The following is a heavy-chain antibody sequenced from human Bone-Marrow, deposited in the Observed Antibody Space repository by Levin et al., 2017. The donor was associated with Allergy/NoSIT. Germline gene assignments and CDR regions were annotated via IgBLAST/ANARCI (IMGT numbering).Heavy chain of an antibody. CDR1: GGSISSSSYY. V-gene: IGHV4-39*01. J-gene: IGHJ3*02. CDR3: ARRSYGRWDAFDI. D-gene: IGHD1-26*01. Sequence: SQTLSLTCTVSGGSISSSSYYWGWIRQPPGKGLEWIGSIYYSGSTYYNPSLKSRVTISVDTSKNQFSLKLSSVTAADTAVYYCARRSYGRWDAFDIWGQGTMVTVSS. CDR2: IYYSGST.